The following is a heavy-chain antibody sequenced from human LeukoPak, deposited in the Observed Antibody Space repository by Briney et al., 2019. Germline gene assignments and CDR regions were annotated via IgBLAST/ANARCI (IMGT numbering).Heavy chain of an antibody. CDR1: GYTFTSYG. CDR2: INPNSGGT. D-gene: IGHD3-10*01. CDR3: ASTYGSGSYYNVY. J-gene: IGHJ4*02. Sequence: ASVKVSCKASGYTFTSYGISWVRQAPGQGLEWMGWINPNSGGTNYAQKFQGRVTMTRDTSISTAYMELSRLRSDDTAVYYCASTYGSGSYYNVYWGQGTLVTVSS. V-gene: IGHV1-2*02.